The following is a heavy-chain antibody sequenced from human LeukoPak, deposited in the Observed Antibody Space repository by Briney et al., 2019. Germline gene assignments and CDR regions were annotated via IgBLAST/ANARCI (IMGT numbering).Heavy chain of an antibody. V-gene: IGHV4-59*06. Sequence: SETLSLTCTVSGGSISSYYWSWIRQPPGKGLEWIGYIYYSGSTYYNPSLKSRVTISVDTSKNQFSLKLSSVTAADTAVYYCAASPSGYDLIDYWGQGTLVTVSS. D-gene: IGHD5-12*01. CDR1: GGSISSYY. CDR3: AASPSGYDLIDY. CDR2: IYYSGST. J-gene: IGHJ4*02.